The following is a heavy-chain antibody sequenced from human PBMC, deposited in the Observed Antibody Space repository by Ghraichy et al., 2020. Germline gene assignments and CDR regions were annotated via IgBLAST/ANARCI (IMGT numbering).Heavy chain of an antibody. D-gene: IGHD3-16*01. J-gene: IGHJ3*01. V-gene: IGHV4-61*02. CDR2: IYTSGST. Sequence: SETLSLTCTVSGGSISRDTYYWNWIRQPAGKGLEWIGRIYTSGSTDYSPSLKSRVSISIDTSENQFSLKLNSVTAADTAIYYCAGNMITFGIWAFDVWGQGTMVTVSS. CDR1: GGSISRDTYY. CDR3: AGNMITFGIWAFDV.